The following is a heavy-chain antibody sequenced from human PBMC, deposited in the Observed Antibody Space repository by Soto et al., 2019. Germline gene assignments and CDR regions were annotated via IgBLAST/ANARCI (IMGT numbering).Heavy chain of an antibody. V-gene: IGHV3-74*01. J-gene: IGHJ5*02. D-gene: IGHD1-1*01. Sequence: EVQLVESGGELVQPGGSLRLSCAASGFTFNNYWMHWVRQAPGKGLVWVSRINPDGSRTSYADSVKGRFSISRDNAKNTLYLKMDSLRAEDTAVYYCAKVATGSYNWFDPWGQGTLVTVSS. CDR2: INPDGSRT. CDR3: AKVATGSYNWFDP. CDR1: GFTFNNYW.